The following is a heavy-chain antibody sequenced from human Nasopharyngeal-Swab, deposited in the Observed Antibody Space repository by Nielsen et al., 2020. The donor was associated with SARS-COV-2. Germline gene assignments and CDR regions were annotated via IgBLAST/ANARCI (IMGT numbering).Heavy chain of an antibody. J-gene: IGHJ6*02. V-gene: IGHV4-61*02. CDR2: IYSSGNS. D-gene: IGHD3-9*01. CDR3: TRDVNGYDDILTGFYRDYYYYMDV. CDR1: GGSISSGGYF. Sequence: SETLSLTCTVSGGSISSGGYFWSWVRRPAGPVLELLGRIYSSGNSTYNPSLKSRVIMSLDTSSNQFSLKLSSVTAADTAVYYCTRDVNGYDDILTGFYRDYYYYMDVWGQGTPVTVTS.